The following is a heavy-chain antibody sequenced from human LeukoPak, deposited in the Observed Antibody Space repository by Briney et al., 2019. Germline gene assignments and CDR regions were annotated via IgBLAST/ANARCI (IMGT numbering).Heavy chain of an antibody. V-gene: IGHV3-43*02. J-gene: IGHJ3*02. Sequence: GGSLRLSCAASGFTFDDYAMHWVRQAPGKGLEWVSLISGDGGSTYYADSVKGRFTISRDNSKNSLYLQVNSLRTEDTALYYCAKDMVAEAGTSADAFDIWGQGTMVTVSS. CDR3: AKDMVAEAGTSADAFDI. CDR2: ISGDGGST. D-gene: IGHD6-19*01. CDR1: GFTFDDYA.